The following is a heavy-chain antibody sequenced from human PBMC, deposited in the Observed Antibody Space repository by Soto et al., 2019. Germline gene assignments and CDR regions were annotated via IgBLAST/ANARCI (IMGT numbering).Heavy chain of an antibody. Sequence: SMKVSCKASGGTFSSYAISWVRQAPGQGLEWMGGIIPIFGTANYAQKFQGRVTITADESTSTAYMELSSLRSEDTAVYCCAREKNSGSYPFDYWGQGTLVTVSS. V-gene: IGHV1-69*13. CDR1: GGTFSSYA. CDR2: IIPIFGTA. CDR3: AREKNSGSYPFDY. J-gene: IGHJ4*02. D-gene: IGHD1-26*01.